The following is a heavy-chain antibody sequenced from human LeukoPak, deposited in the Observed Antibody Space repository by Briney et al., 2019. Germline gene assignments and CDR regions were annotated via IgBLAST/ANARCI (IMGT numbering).Heavy chain of an antibody. J-gene: IGHJ4*02. CDR1: GYTFTGYY. CDR2: INPNSGGT. Sequence: GASVKVSCKASGYTFTGYYMHWVRQAPGQGLEWMGRINPNSGGTNYAQKFQGRVTMTRDTSISTAYMELSRLRSDDTAVYYCARGVRMYSSSTHFDYWGQGTLFTVSS. V-gene: IGHV1-2*06. D-gene: IGHD6-6*01. CDR3: ARGVRMYSSSTHFDY.